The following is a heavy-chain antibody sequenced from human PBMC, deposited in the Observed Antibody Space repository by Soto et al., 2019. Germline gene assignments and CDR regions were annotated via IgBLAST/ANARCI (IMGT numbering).Heavy chain of an antibody. CDR3: ARAPVGYCSGGGCSIYYYYGMDA. V-gene: IGHV1-69*13. D-gene: IGHD2-15*01. J-gene: IGHJ6*02. CDR1: GGTFSSYA. CDR2: IIPIFGTA. Sequence: ASVKVSCKASGGTFSSYAISWVRQAPGQGLEWMGGIIPIFGTANYAQKFQGRVTITADESTSTAYMELSSLRSEDTAVYYCARAPVGYCSGGGCSIYYYYGMDAWGQGTTVTVSS.